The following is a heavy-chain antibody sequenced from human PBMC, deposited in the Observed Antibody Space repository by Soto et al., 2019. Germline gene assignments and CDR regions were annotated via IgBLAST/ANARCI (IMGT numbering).Heavy chain of an antibody. Sequence: GGSLRLSFAASGFTFSGSAMHWVRQASGKGLEGVGRIRGKANSYATAYAASVTCRVTISRDDSKNTADLQMNSLKTEDTAVYYCKYSSSSAPFDYWGQGTLVTVSS. CDR1: GFTFSGSA. CDR2: IRGKANSYAT. D-gene: IGHD6-6*01. V-gene: IGHV3-73*01. J-gene: IGHJ4*02. CDR3: KYSSSSAPFDY.